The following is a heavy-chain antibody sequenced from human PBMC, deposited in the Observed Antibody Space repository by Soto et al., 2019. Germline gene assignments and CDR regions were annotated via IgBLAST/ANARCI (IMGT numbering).Heavy chain of an antibody. Sequence: GGSLRLSCAASGFTFDDYAMHWVRQAPGKGLEWVSGISWNSGSIGYADSVKGRFTISRDNAKNSLYLQMNSLRAEDTALYYCAKGAGVVITPLNYYYMDVWGKGTTVTVSS. CDR1: GFTFDDYA. J-gene: IGHJ6*03. CDR2: ISWNSGSI. D-gene: IGHD3-3*01. CDR3: AKGAGVVITPLNYYYMDV. V-gene: IGHV3-9*01.